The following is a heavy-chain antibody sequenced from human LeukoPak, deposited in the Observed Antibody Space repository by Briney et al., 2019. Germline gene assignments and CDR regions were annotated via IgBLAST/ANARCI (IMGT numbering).Heavy chain of an antibody. CDR1: GFTFSNNW. Sequence: GGSLRLSCAASGFTFSNNWMIWVRQAPGKGLECVANIKKDGSEKYYINSVKGRFTISRDNAKNSLYLQMDSLRAEDTALYYCVKDAGTAWGQGTLVTVSS. V-gene: IGHV3-7*01. CDR3: VKDAGTA. J-gene: IGHJ5*02. D-gene: IGHD2-8*02. CDR2: IKKDGSEK.